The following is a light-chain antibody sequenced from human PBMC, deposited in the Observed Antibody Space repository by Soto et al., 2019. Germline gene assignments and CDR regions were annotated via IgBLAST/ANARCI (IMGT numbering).Light chain of an antibody. CDR2: RDD. Sequence: QSALAQPPSASGTPGQTVTISCSGSSSNIETNTVTWYQQLPGTAPKLLIYRDDQRPSGVPDRFSGSKSGTSASLAISGLQSEDEADYYCSAWDDSLNGGGLFGGGTQLTVL. CDR3: SAWDDSLNGGGL. J-gene: IGLJ3*02. CDR1: SSNIETNT. V-gene: IGLV1-44*01.